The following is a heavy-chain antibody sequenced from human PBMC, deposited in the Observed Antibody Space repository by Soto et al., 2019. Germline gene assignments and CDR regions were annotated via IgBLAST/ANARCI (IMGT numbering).Heavy chain of an antibody. CDR1: GYTFTTFW. CDR2: IDPGDTYA. CDR3: ARIYCTTTTCDSWFDP. J-gene: IGHJ5*02. Sequence: GESLKISCTGFGYTFTTFWISWVRQMPGKGLEWMGRIDPGDTYATYSPAFQGHVTISADKATSTAYLQWSSLKASDTAMYYCARIYCTTTTCDSWFDPGGQGTRVTV. V-gene: IGHV5-10-1*01. D-gene: IGHD2-2*01.